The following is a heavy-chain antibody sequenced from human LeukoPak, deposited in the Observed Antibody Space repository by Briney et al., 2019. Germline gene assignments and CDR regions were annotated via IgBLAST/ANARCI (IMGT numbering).Heavy chain of an antibody. V-gene: IGHV3-74*03. Sequence: GGSLRLSCAASGFNFQSYWMNWVRQVPGKGLMWVSRISRDGTTPTYADSVRGRFTVSRDNAKNTLYLQMNSLRGEDTAVYYCARGSQPEEGVGSYYDYWGQGTLVTVSS. CDR1: GFNFQSYW. CDR2: ISRDGTTP. D-gene: IGHD1-26*01. J-gene: IGHJ4*03. CDR3: ARGSQPEEGVGSYYDY.